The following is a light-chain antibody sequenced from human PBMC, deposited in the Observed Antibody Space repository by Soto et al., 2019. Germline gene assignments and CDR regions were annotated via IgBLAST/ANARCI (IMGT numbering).Light chain of an antibody. CDR2: AAS. Sequence: DIQMPTSPSSLSASVGARVTITCRARQGISTYLNWYQQKPGKAPKLLIYAASSLQSGVPSRFSGSGSETDFTLTISSLQPEDFATYSCQQSYSTTWTVGKGNKVDIK. CDR1: QGISTY. J-gene: IGKJ1*01. CDR3: QQSYSTTWT. V-gene: IGKV1-39*01.